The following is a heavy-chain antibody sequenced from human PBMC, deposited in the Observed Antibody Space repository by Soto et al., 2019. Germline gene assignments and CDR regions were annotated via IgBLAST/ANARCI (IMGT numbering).Heavy chain of an antibody. J-gene: IGHJ3*02. V-gene: IGHV3-7*01. Sequence: GGSLRLSCEVSGLTFSNSWMNWVRQPPGKGLEWVANINPDGSGKYYVESLRGRFTISRNNAKNALYLQMNSLRAEDTAVYYCARVRHSSGWYLDAFDIWGQGTMVTVSS. CDR1: GLTFSNSW. CDR3: ARVRHSSGWYLDAFDI. D-gene: IGHD6-19*01. CDR2: INPDGSGK.